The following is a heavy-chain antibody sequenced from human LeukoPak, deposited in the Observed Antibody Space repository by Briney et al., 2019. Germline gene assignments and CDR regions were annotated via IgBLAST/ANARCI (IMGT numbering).Heavy chain of an antibody. CDR3: ARDRDYAFDY. CDR1: GFTVSSNY. CDR2: IYSGGST. V-gene: IGHV3-53*01. J-gene: IGHJ4*02. Sequence: PGGSLRLSCAASGFTVSSNYMSWVRQAPGKGLEWVSVIYSGGSTYYADSVKGRFNISRDNSKNTLYLQMNSLRAEDTAVYYCARDRDYAFDYWGQGTLVTVSS. D-gene: IGHD4-17*01.